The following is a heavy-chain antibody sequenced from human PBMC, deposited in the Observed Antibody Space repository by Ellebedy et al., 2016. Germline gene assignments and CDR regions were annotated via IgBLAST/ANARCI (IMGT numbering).Heavy chain of an antibody. CDR3: ARGVGSGWFDP. J-gene: IGHJ5*02. D-gene: IGHD2-15*01. CDR1: GFDFSDYY. CDR2: VSAGGTTI. Sequence: GESLKISCAASGFDFSDYYIIWIRQAPGKGLEWVSYVSAGGTTIFYADSVKGRFTVSRDNAEKSVYLQMNSLRAEDTAVYYCARGVGSGWFDPWGQGTLVTVSS. V-gene: IGHV3-11*01.